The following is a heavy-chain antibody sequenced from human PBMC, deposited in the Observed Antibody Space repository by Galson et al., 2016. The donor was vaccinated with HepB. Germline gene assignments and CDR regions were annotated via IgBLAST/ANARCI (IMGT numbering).Heavy chain of an antibody. CDR1: GYKFSTYW. Sequence: QSGAEVKKPGESLKIACKASGYKFSTYWIAWVRQMPGKGLEWLGIIYPGDSDTRYSPSFQGQVTISADKSISTAYLEWSSLKAPDTAIYYCATETPSNVGQNSFYFGYLQHWGQGTLVTVSS. CDR3: ATETPSNVGQNSFYFGYLQH. J-gene: IGHJ1*01. D-gene: IGHD3-9*01. V-gene: IGHV5-51*03. CDR2: IYPGDSDT.